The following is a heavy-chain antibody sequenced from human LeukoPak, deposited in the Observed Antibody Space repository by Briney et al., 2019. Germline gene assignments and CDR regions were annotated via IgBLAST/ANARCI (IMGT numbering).Heavy chain of an antibody. D-gene: IGHD3-3*01. Sequence: SETLSLTCTVSGGSISSSSYYWGWIRQPPGKGLEWIGSIYYSGSTYYTPSLKSRVTISVDTSKNQFSLKLSSVTAADTAVYYCARLRGTLRFLEWFDYWGQGTLVTVSS. J-gene: IGHJ4*02. CDR3: ARLRGTLRFLEWFDY. CDR2: IYYSGST. CDR1: GGSISSSSYY. V-gene: IGHV4-39*07.